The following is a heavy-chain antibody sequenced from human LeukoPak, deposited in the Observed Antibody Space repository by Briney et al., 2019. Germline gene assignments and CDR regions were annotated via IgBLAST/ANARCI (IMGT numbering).Heavy chain of an antibody. V-gene: IGHV1-8*02. CDR2: MNPNSGNT. CDR1: GGTFCSYD. Sequence: ASGKVSCNASGGTFCSYDINWVREATGQGLEWLGWMNPNSGNTGYAQKFQGRVTMTRNTSIGTAYMELSSLRSEDTAVYYCVCAGSGNSLDYWGQGTLVTVSS. J-gene: IGHJ4*02. CDR3: VCAGSGNSLDY. D-gene: IGHD4-23*01.